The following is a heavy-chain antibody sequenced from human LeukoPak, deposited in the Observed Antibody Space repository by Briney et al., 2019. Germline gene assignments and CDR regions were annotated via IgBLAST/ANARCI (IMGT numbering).Heavy chain of an antibody. CDR1: GFTFDDYG. D-gene: IGHD3-3*01. J-gene: IGHJ4*02. Sequence: GRSLRLSCAASGFTFDDYGMSWVRQAPGKGLEWVSGINWNGGSTGYADSVKGRFTISRDNAKNSLYLQMNSLRAEDTALYYCARDYSGNFWSGYYFDYWGQGTLVTVSS. V-gene: IGHV3-20*04. CDR3: ARDYSGNFWSGYYFDY. CDR2: INWNGGST.